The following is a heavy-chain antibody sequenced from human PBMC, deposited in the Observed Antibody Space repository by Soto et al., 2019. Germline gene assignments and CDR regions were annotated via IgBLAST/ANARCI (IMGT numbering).Heavy chain of an antibody. J-gene: IGHJ3*02. Sequence: SETLSLTCIVSGGSISSFYWGWIRQPPGKGLEWIGYMYYTGGTNYNPSLKSRISISGDTSRRQFSLRMSSVTAADTAVYYCARARGYECGATSCRDLNAFDIWGQGALVTVSS. D-gene: IGHD2-2*01. CDR1: GGSISSFY. CDR2: MYYTGGT. V-gene: IGHV4-59*01. CDR3: ARARGYECGATSCRDLNAFDI.